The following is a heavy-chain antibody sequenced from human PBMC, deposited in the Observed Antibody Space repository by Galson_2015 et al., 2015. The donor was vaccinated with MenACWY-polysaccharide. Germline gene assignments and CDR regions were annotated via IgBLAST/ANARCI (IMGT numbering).Heavy chain of an antibody. CDR2: IKSKTDGGTT. J-gene: IGHJ4*02. CDR1: GFTFSNAW. CDR3: TTLYHRRTQLLFTY. D-gene: IGHD3-10*01. V-gene: IGHV3-15*01. Sequence: SLRLSCAASGFTFSNAWMSWVRQAPGKGLEWVGRIKSKTDGGTTDYAAPVKGRFTISRDDSKNTLYLQMNSLKTEDTAVYYCTTLYHRRTQLLFTYWGQGTLVTVSS.